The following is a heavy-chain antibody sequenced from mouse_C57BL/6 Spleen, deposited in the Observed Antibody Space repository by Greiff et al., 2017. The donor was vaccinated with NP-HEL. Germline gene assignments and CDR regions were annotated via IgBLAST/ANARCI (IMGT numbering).Heavy chain of an antibody. D-gene: IGHD4-1*01. CDR2: IDPSDSET. CDR1: GYTFTSYW. Sequence: VQLQQPGAELVRPGSSVKLSCKASGYTFTSYWMHWVKQRPIQGLEWIGNIDPSDSETHYNQKFKDKATLTVDKSSSTAYMQLSSLTSEDSAVYYCARGGGGTEFTFAYWGQGTLVTVSA. J-gene: IGHJ3*01. V-gene: IGHV1-52*01. CDR3: ARGGGGTEFTFAY.